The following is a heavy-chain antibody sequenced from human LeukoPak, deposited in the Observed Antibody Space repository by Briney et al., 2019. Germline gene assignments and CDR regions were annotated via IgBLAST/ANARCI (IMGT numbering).Heavy chain of an antibody. D-gene: IGHD6-13*01. CDR3: ARDVYSSSWDALRLTNWFDP. Sequence: PSETLSLTCTVSGGSISSYYWSWIRQPAGKGLEWIGRIYTSGSTNYNPSLKSRVTMSVDTSKNQFSLKLSSVTAADTAVYYCARDVYSSSWDALRLTNWFDPWGQGTLVTVSS. J-gene: IGHJ5*02. V-gene: IGHV4-4*07. CDR2: IYTSGST. CDR1: GGSISSYY.